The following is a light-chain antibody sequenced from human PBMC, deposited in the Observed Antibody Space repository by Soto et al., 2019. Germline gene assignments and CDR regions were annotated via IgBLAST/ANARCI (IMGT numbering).Light chain of an antibody. V-gene: IGKV1-9*01. CDR1: QAIINY. J-gene: IGKJ3*01. CDR3: QHLFIYPPT. CDR2: GAS. Sequence: IQLTQSPSSLSASVGDRVTITCRASQAIINYLAWYQQKPGKAPQLLIYGASTLQSGVPSRFSGSGSGTHFTLTVSSLQPEDFATYYFQHLFIYPPTFGPWTKVDI.